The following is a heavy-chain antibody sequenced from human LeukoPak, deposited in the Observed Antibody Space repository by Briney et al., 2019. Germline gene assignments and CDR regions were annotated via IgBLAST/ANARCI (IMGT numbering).Heavy chain of an antibody. V-gene: IGHV1-69*13. CDR3: GRGGIVVVPRNISHHEALHL. CDR1: GGTFSSYA. J-gene: IGHJ3*01. D-gene: IGHD2-2*01. Sequence: SVKVSCKASGGTFSSYAISWVRQAPGQGLEWMGGIIPVFGTAIYAQKFQGRVTITADESTSTVYMALSTLRSEDTAVYYCGRGGIVVVPRNISHHEALHLWGQGTMVTVSS. CDR2: IIPVFGTA.